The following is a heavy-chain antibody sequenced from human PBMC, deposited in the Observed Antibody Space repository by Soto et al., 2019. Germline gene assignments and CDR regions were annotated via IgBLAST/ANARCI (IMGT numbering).Heavy chain of an antibody. CDR2: IYYSGNT. CDR1: GGSVSSGDYY. V-gene: IGHV4-61*08. CDR3: ARIPVDTSMIYWLDP. D-gene: IGHD5-18*01. Sequence: PSETLSLTCTVSGGSVSSGDYYWSWIRQPPGKGLAWIGYIYYSGNTNYNPSLKSRVIISVDTSKNLFSLKLTSVTAADTAVYYCARIPVDTSMIYWLDPWGQGTLVTVS. J-gene: IGHJ5*02.